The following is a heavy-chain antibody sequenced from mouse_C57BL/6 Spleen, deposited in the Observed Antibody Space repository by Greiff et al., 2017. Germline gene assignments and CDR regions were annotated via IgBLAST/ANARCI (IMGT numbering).Heavy chain of an antibody. CDR1: GYTFTDYY. CDR2: IYPGSGNT. J-gene: IGHJ2*01. CDR3: ARGYDYDEGFDY. V-gene: IGHV1-76*01. Sequence: VQLQESGAELVRPGASVKLSCKASGYTFTDYYINWVKQRPGQGLEWIARIYPGSGNTYYNEKFKGKATLTAEKSSSTAYMQLSSLTSEDSAVYFCARGYDYDEGFDYWGQGTTLTVSS. D-gene: IGHD2-4*01.